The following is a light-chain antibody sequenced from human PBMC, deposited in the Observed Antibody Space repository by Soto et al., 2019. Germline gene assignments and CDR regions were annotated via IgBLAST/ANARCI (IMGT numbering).Light chain of an antibody. J-gene: IGKJ1*01. CDR2: GAS. Sequence: IVLTQSPAIPSLSAGERATLSCRASQSVSSDLAWYQQRPGQAPRLLIYGASTTATGIPARFSGSGSGTEFTLTISSLKPEDFAVYDCQQYNNWPRAFGQGTKVDIK. CDR3: QQYNNWPRA. CDR1: QSVSSD. V-gene: IGKV3-15*01.